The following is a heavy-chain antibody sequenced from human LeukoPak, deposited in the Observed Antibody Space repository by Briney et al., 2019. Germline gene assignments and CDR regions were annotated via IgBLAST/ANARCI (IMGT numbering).Heavy chain of an antibody. Sequence: PSETLSLTCTVSGVSVTNYYWAWIRQPAGQGLEWIGRMSISGSTNYNPSLKSRVTISIDKTKNEFSLRLRSVTAADTAVYYCARDYLVGAPLDSWGQGTLVTVSP. CDR2: MSISGST. CDR3: ARDYLVGAPLDS. CDR1: GVSVTNYY. D-gene: IGHD1-26*01. V-gene: IGHV4-4*07. J-gene: IGHJ4*02.